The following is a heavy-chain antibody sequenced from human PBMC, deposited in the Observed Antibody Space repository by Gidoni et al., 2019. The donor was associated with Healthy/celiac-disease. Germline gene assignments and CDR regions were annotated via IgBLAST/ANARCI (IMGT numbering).Heavy chain of an antibody. CDR3: ARVGWFGELFS. CDR1: GFTFSSYA. V-gene: IGHV3-64*01. D-gene: IGHD3-10*01. J-gene: IGHJ4*02. Sequence: EVQLVESGGGLVQPGGSLRLSCAASGFTFSSYAMHWVRQAPGKGLEYVSAISSNGGSTYYANSVKGRFTISRDNSKNTLYLQMGSLRAEDMAVYYCARVGWFGELFSWGQGTLVTVSS. CDR2: ISSNGGST.